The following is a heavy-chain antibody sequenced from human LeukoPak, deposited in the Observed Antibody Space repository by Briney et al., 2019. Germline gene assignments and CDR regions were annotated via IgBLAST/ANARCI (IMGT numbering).Heavy chain of an antibody. CDR1: AYTFTSYA. V-gene: IGHV7-4-1*02. Sequence: ASVTVSCTASAYTFTSYAMNWVRQAPGQGLEWMGWINTNTGNPTYAQGFTGRFVFSLDTSVSTAYLQISSLKAEDTAVYYCARERKDYDFWSVSSDYYYGMDVWGQGTTVTVSS. CDR3: ARERKDYDFWSVSSDYYYGMDV. D-gene: IGHD3-3*01. J-gene: IGHJ6*02. CDR2: INTNTGNP.